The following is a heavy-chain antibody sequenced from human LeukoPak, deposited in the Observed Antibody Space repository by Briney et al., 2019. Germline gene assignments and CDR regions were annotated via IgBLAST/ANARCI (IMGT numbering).Heavy chain of an antibody. J-gene: IGHJ4*02. D-gene: IGHD2-15*01. CDR1: GFTFINHA. CDR3: ARAQLYCSGGSCYSFDY. V-gene: IGHV3-23*01. CDR2: ISGSGGST. Sequence: GGSLRLSCGASGFTFINHAMSWVRQAPGKGLEWVSAISGSGGSTYYADSVKGRFTISRDNSKNTLSLQMNTLRAEDTAIYYCARAQLYCSGGSCYSFDYWGQGTLVTVSS.